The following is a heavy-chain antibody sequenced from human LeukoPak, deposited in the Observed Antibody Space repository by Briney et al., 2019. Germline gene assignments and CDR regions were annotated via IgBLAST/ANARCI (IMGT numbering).Heavy chain of an antibody. Sequence: VASVKVSCKASGYTFTGYYMHWARQAPGQGLEWMGWINPNSGGTNYAQKFQGRVTMTRDTSISTAYMELSRLRSDDTAVYYCAREIVATIQGSTDYWGQGTLVTVSS. D-gene: IGHD5-12*01. V-gene: IGHV1-2*02. CDR1: GYTFTGYY. CDR2: INPNSGGT. J-gene: IGHJ4*02. CDR3: AREIVATIQGSTDY.